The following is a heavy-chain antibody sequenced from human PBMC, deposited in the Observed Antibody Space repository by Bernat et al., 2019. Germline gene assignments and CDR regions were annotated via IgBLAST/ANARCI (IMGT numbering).Heavy chain of an antibody. CDR3: ARGSLAVAGVNWFDP. CDR1: GGSFSGYY. D-gene: IGHD6-19*01. CDR2: INHSGST. V-gene: IGHV4-34*01. J-gene: IGHJ5*02. Sequence: QVQLQQWGAGLLKPSETLSLTCAVYGGSFSGYYWSWIRQPPGKGLEWIGEINHSGSTNCNPSLKSRVTISVDTSKNQFSLKLSSVTAADTAVYYCARGSLAVAGVNWFDPWGQGTLVTVSS.